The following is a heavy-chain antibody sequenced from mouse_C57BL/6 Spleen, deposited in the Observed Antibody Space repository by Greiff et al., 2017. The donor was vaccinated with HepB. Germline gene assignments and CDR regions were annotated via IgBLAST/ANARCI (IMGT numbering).Heavy chain of an antibody. D-gene: IGHD2-1*01. CDR1: RFSFNTYA. V-gene: IGHV10-1*01. Sequence: EVKLVESGGGLVQPKGSLKLSCAASRFSFNTYAMNWVRQAPGKGLEWVARIRSKSNNYATYYADSVKDRFTISRDDSESMLYLQMNNLKTEDTAMYYCVRDYGNSFFDYWVQGTTLTVSS. CDR3: VRDYGNSFFDY. CDR2: IRSKSNNYAT. J-gene: IGHJ2*01.